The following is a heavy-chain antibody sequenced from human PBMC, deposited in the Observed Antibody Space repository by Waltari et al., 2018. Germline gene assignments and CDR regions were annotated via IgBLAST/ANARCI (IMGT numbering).Heavy chain of an antibody. CDR2: IYYSGST. D-gene: IGHD6-13*01. J-gene: IGHJ5*02. Sequence: QLQLQESGPGLVKPSETLSLTCTVSGGSISSSSYYWGWIRQPPGKGLEWIGSIYYSGSTYYNPYLKGEVTISVDTTKSQFSLKMSSVTAAGTAVYDWARPHYGYSSSGYKSPAFDPWGQGTLVTVSS. CDR1: GGSISSSSYY. CDR3: ARPHYGYSSSGYKSPAFDP. V-gene: IGHV4-39*07.